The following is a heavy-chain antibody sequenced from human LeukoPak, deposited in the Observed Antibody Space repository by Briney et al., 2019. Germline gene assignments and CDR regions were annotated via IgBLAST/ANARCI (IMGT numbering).Heavy chain of an antibody. D-gene: IGHD3-16*01. V-gene: IGHV3-23*01. CDR1: GFTFSTLG. CDR3: AKDVNLDYVRHFDS. CDR2: TSGSGDST. J-gene: IGHJ4*02. Sequence: PGGSLRLSCATSGFTFSTLGMNWVRQAPGKGLAWVSATSGSGDSTFTRYADSVKGRFTISRDNSKNTLYLQMNSLRAEDTAVYYCAKDVNLDYVRHFDSWGQGTLVTVSS.